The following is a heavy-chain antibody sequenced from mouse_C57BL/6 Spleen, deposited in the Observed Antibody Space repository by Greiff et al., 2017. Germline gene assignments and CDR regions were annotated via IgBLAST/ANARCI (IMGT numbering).Heavy chain of an antibody. J-gene: IGHJ2*01. CDR2: IYPGDGDT. V-gene: IGHV1-82*01. D-gene: IGHD4-1*01. CDR1: GYAFSSSW. CDR3: ARTGTSFDY. Sequence: VMLVESGPELVKPGASVKISCKASGYAFSSSWMNWVKQRPGKGLEWIGRIYPGDGDTNYNGKFKGKATLTADKSSSTAYMQLSSLTSEDSAVYFCARTGTSFDYWGQGTTLTVSS.